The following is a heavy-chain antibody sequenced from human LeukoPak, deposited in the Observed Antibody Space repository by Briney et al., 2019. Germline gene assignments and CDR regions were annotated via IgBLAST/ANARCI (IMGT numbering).Heavy chain of an antibody. CDR2: ISGSGGST. CDR1: GFTFSSYA. CDR3: AKVLGIASEYFQH. D-gene: IGHD6-13*01. Sequence: GGSLRLSXAASGFTFSSYAMSWVRQAPGKGLEWVSAISGSGGSTYYADSVKGRFTISRDNSKNTLYLQMNSLRAEDTAVYYCAKVLGIASEYFQHWGQGTLVTVSS. V-gene: IGHV3-23*01. J-gene: IGHJ1*01.